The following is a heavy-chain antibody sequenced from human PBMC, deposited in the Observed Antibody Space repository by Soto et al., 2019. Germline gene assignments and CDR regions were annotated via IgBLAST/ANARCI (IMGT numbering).Heavy chain of an antibody. V-gene: IGHV1-18*01. CDR3: ARSYISRPFYMDV. J-gene: IGHJ6*03. D-gene: IGHD3-10*01. Sequence: QVQLVQSGAEVRKPGASVKVSCKASGYTFTSYGISWVRQAPGQGLEWMGWISAYNGNADYAPKCQGRVIMTKDTSTNTAYMELRSLRSDDTAVYYCARSYISRPFYMDVWGKGTTVTVSS. CDR2: ISAYNGNA. CDR1: GYTFTSYG.